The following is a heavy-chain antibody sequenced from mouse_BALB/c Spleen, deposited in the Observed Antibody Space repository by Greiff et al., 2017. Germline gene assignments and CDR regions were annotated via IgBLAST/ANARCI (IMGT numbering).Heavy chain of an antibody. Sequence: VKLEESGPGLVQPSQSLSITCTVSGFSLTSYGVHWVSQSPGKGLEWLGVIWSGGSTDYNAAFISRLSISKDNSKSQVFLKLNSLQTDDTATYYCAKRGSYAMDYWGQGTSVTVSS. CDR1: GFSLTSYG. CDR2: IWSGGST. D-gene: IGHD3-1*01. V-gene: IGHV2-2*01. CDR3: AKRGSYAMDY. J-gene: IGHJ4*01.